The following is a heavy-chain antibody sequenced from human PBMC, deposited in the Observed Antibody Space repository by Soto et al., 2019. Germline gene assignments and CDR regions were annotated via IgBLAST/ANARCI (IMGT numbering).Heavy chain of an antibody. Sequence: SETLSLTCTVSGGSISSYYWSWIRQPPGKGLEWIGYIYYSGSTNYNPSLKSRVTISVDTSKNQFSLKLSSVTAADTAVYYCARGMTTVTTFDYWGQGTLVTVSS. CDR3: ARGMTTVTTFDY. J-gene: IGHJ4*02. V-gene: IGHV4-59*01. CDR2: IYYSGST. CDR1: GGSISSYY. D-gene: IGHD4-17*01.